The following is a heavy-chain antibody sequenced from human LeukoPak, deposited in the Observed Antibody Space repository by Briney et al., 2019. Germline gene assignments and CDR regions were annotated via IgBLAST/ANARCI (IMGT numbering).Heavy chain of an antibody. CDR3: ARDSGYCSSTSCSNLDY. CDR1: GDTFTSYG. V-gene: IGHV1-18*01. CDR2: TSAYNGGT. Sequence: ASVKVSCKASGDTFTSYGFSWVRQAPGQGLEWMGWTSAYNGGTNYAQKFQGRVTMTTDTSTSTAYMELRSLRSDDTAVYYCARDSGYCSSTSCSNLDYWGQGTLVTLSS. J-gene: IGHJ4*02. D-gene: IGHD2-2*01.